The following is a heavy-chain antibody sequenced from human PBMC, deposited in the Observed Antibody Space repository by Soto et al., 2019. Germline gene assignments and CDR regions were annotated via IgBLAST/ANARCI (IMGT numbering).Heavy chain of an antibody. J-gene: IGHJ3*02. Sequence: GGSLRLSCADSGFSFSRYWMSWVRQAPGKGLEWVSSVSSSSGNIDYADSVKGRLTISRDNARNSLYLEMNNLRAEDTAVYYCARDGSPYGEPHDAFDIWGQGTLVTVSS. V-gene: IGHV3-21*01. CDR2: VSSSSGNI. CDR3: ARDGSPYGEPHDAFDI. D-gene: IGHD4-17*01. CDR1: GFSFSRYW.